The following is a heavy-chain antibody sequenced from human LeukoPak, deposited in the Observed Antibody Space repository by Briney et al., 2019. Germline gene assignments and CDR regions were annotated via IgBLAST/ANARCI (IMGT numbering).Heavy chain of an antibody. Sequence: GGSLRLSCAASGFTFSSYGMHWVRQAPGKGLEWVAVISYDGSNKYYADSVKGRFTISRDNSKNTLYLQMNSLTTDDTARYYCARGTMLQLVPCLDYWGQGTLVTVSS. CDR3: ARGTMLQLVPCLDY. CDR2: ISYDGSNK. J-gene: IGHJ4*02. CDR1: GFTFSSYG. V-gene: IGHV3-30*03. D-gene: IGHD6-13*01.